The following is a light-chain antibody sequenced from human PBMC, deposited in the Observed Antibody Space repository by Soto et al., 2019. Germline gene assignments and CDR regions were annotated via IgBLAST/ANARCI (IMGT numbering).Light chain of an antibody. CDR1: SGSIASNY. Sequence: NFMLTQPHSVSESPGKTVTISCTRSSGSIASNYVPWYQQRPGSAPTTVIYEDNQRPSGLPDRFSGSIDSSSNSASLTISGLKTEDEADYSCESYDSSNRVFGGGTKLTVL. J-gene: IGLJ3*02. CDR2: EDN. V-gene: IGLV6-57*03. CDR3: ESYDSSNRV.